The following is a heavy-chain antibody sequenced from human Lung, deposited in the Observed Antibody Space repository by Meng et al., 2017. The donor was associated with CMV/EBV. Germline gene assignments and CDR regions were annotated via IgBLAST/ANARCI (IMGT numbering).Heavy chain of an antibody. CDR2: ISYDGSNK. V-gene: IGHV3-30*04. CDR3: ARDLVPFGVVIADGMDV. D-gene: IGHD3-3*01. CDR1: GITFSSYA. J-gene: IGHJ6*02. Sequence: GSSMKISYAASGITFSSYAMHLVRQAPGKGLEWVGVISYDGSNKYYADYVKGRFTITSDNSKTTLYMQMNSLRAEDTAVYYCARDLVPFGVVIADGMDVWGQGTTVTVSS.